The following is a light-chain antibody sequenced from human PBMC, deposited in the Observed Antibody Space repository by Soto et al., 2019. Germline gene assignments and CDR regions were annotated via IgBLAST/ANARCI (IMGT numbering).Light chain of an antibody. CDR2: DNT. J-gene: IGLJ1*01. CDR3: RSHGGSNSADV. V-gene: IGLV2-8*01. CDR1: SSNIGGYNF. Sequence: QSALTQPPSASGSPGQSVAISCTGTSSNIGGYNFVYWYQQHPGKAPKLLIYDNTNRPSGVPDRFSGSKSGNTATLVVSGLQAEDEADYYCRSHGGSNSADVFGRGTKLTVL.